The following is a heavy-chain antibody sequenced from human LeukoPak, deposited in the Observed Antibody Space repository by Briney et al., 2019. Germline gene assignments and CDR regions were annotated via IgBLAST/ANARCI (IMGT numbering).Heavy chain of an antibody. D-gene: IGHD1-26*01. CDR1: GFTFSSYG. CDR3: AKEWGYEWELLSFAFDI. CDR2: MWYDGSNK. J-gene: IGHJ3*02. Sequence: PGRSLRLSCAASGFTFSSYGMHWVRQAPGKGLEWVAVMWYDGSNKYYADSVKGRFTISRDNSKNTLYPQMNSLRAEDTAVYYCAKEWGYEWELLSFAFDIWGQGTMVTVSS. V-gene: IGHV3-33*06.